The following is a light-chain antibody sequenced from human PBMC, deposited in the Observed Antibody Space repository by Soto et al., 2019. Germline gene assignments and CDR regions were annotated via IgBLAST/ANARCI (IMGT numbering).Light chain of an antibody. CDR2: DAS. CDR3: QQSSNWSPLP. J-gene: IGKJ4*01. CDR1: QSVSSY. Sequence: EIVLTQSPATLSLSPGERATLSCRASQSVSSYLACYQQKPGQASRLLIYDASNRATDIPARFSGSGSGTDFSHPSSSLEPDDFAVYYRQQSSNWSPLPFGGGTKVEMK. V-gene: IGKV3-11*01.